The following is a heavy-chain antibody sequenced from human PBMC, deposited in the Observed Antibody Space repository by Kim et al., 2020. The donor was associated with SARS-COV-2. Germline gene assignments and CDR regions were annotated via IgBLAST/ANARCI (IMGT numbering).Heavy chain of an antibody. CDR3: ARDQGFGYYYGMDV. J-gene: IGHJ6*02. V-gene: IGHV3-7*03. Sequence: GGSLRLSCVASGFTFSSYWMSWVRQAPGKGLEWVANIKQDGSEKYYVDSVKGRFTISRDNAKNSLYLQMNSLRAEDTAVYYCARDQGFGYYYGMDVWGQGTTVTVSS. CDR1: GFTFSSYW. CDR2: IKQDGSEK. D-gene: IGHD3-10*01.